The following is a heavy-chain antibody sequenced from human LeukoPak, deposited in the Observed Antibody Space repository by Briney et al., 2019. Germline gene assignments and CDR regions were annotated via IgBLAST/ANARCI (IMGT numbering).Heavy chain of an antibody. CDR2: ISPSGGST. V-gene: IGHV1-46*01. D-gene: IGHD3-3*01. CDR3: ARDGTTGRFLEWLNGDY. J-gene: IGHJ4*02. Sequence: ASVKVSCKASGYTFTSYYMHWVRQAPGQGLEWMGIISPSGGSTSYAQKFQGRVTMTRDTSTSTVYMELSSLRSEDTAVYYCARDGTTGRFLEWLNGDYWGQGTLVTVSS. CDR1: GYTFTSYY.